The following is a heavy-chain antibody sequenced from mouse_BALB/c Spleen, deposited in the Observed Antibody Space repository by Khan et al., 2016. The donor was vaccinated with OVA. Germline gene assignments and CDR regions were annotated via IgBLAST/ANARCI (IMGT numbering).Heavy chain of an antibody. J-gene: IGHJ3*01. D-gene: IGHD2-12*01. CDR3: SAAELSLWFAS. V-gene: IGHV14-4*02. Sequence: EVQLQESGAELVRSGASVKLSCTASGFNIKDYYIHWMKQRPKQGLEWIGWIDPENGDTECAPKFQGKATMTADISSNTAYLLLSSLTSEDTAVYYCSAAELSLWFASWGQGTLVTVSA. CDR2: IDPENGDT. CDR1: GFNIKDYY.